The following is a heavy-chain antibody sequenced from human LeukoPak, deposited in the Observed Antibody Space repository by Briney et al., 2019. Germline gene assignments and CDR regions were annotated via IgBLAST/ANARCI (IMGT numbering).Heavy chain of an antibody. Sequence: ASVKVSCKASGYIFTAYYMYWVRQVPGQGLEWMGWINPNSGGTNYAQKFQGRVTMTRDTSITTAYMELSSLRSDDTAVYYCAREIALDDWGQGTLVTASS. D-gene: IGHD2-21*01. CDR2: INPNSGGT. V-gene: IGHV1-2*02. CDR3: AREIALDD. CDR1: GYIFTAYY. J-gene: IGHJ4*02.